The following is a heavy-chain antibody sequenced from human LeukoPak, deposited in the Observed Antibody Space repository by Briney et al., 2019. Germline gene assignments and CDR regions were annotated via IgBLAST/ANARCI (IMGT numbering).Heavy chain of an antibody. CDR3: AAKLLFDY. D-gene: IGHD1-7*01. J-gene: IGHJ4*02. V-gene: IGHV4-34*01. CDR2: INHSGST. Sequence: SETLSLTCAVYGGSFSGYYWSWIRQPPGKGLEWIGEINHSGSTNYNPSLKSRVTISVDTSKNQFSLKLSSVTAADTAVYYCAAKLLFDYWGQGTLVTVSS. CDR1: GGSFSGYY.